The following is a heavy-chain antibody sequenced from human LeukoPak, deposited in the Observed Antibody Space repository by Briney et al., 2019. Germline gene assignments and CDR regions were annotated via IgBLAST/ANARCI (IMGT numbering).Heavy chain of an antibody. J-gene: IGHJ4*02. V-gene: IGHV3-30*18. D-gene: IGHD2-15*01. CDR2: ISYDGSNK. Sequence: GGSLRLSCAASEFSVGSNYMTWVRQAPGKGLEWVAVISYDGSNKYYADSVKGRFTISRDNSKNTLYLQMNSLRAEDTAVYYCAKDLSWYWGQGTLVTVSS. CDR1: EFSVGSNY. CDR3: AKDLSWY.